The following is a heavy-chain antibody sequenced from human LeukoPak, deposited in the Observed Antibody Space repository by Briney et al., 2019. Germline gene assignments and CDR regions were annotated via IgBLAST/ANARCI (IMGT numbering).Heavy chain of an antibody. V-gene: IGHV1-18*01. Sequence: ASVKVSCKASGYTFTSYGISWVRQAPGQGLEWMGWISPYNGNTNYAQKLQGRVTMTTDTSTSTAYMELRSLRSDDTAVYYCARLGHTMNYYDSSGYYPLDYWGQGTLVTVSS. CDR1: GYTFTSYG. CDR2: ISPYNGNT. CDR3: ARLGHTMNYYDSSGYYPLDY. D-gene: IGHD3-22*01. J-gene: IGHJ4*02.